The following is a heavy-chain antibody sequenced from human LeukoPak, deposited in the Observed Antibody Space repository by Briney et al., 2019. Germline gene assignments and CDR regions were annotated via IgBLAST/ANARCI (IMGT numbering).Heavy chain of an antibody. V-gene: IGHV1-2*02. CDR2: INPNSGGT. J-gene: IGHJ4*02. CDR3: ARSRIAAQGDY. Sequence: ASVKVSCKASGYIFADYYMHWVRQAPGQGLEWMGWINPNSGGTNYAQKFQGRVTMTRDTSISTAYMELSRLRSDDTAVYYCARSRIAAQGDYWGQGTLVTVSS. CDR1: GYIFADYY. D-gene: IGHD6-6*01.